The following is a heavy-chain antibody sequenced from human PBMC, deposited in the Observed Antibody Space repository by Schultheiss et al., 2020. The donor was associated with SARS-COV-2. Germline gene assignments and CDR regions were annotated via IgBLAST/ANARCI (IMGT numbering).Heavy chain of an antibody. CDR3: ARGGHYYGSGSYYNPYYYGMDV. V-gene: IGHV4-59*01. D-gene: IGHD3-10*01. CDR1: GGSISSYY. J-gene: IGHJ6*02. CDR2: IYYSGST. Sequence: ESLKISCTVSGGSISSYYWSWIRQPPGKGLEWIGYIYYSGSTNYNPSLKSRVTISVDTSKNQFSLKLSSVTAADTAVYYCARGGHYYGSGSYYNPYYYGMDVWGQGTTVTVSS.